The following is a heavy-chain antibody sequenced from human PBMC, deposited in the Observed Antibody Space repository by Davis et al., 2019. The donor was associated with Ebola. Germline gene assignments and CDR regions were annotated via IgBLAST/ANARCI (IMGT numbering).Heavy chain of an antibody. J-gene: IGHJ4*02. D-gene: IGHD5-12*01. V-gene: IGHV6-1*01. CDR1: GDSVSLNSAG. Sequence: HLQTPSLTRAISGDSVSLNSAGWNWIRQSPSRGLEWLGRTYYNSKWYSDYALSVKSRLIINPDTSKNQFSRQLNSVTPEDRAVYYCVRGWLRSAFDYWGQGTLVTVSS. CDR2: TYYNSKWYS. CDR3: VRGWLRSAFDY.